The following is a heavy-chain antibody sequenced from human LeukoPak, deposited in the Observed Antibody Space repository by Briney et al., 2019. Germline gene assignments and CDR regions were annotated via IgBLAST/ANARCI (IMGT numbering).Heavy chain of an antibody. Sequence: SETLSLTCAVYGGSFSGYYWSWIRQPPGKGLEWIGEINHSGSTNYNPSLKSRVTISVDTSKNQFSLKLSSVTAADTAVYYCARPGIQSKYRKKGGYYYYYMDVWGKGTTVTISS. CDR3: ARPGIQSKYRKKGGYYYYYMDV. CDR2: INHSGST. D-gene: IGHD2/OR15-2a*01. V-gene: IGHV4-34*01. CDR1: GGSFSGYY. J-gene: IGHJ6*03.